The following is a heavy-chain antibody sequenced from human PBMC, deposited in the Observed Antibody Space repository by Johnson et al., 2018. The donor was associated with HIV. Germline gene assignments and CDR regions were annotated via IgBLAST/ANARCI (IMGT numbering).Heavy chain of an antibody. CDR3: TRDTTYYYGSGSVGDAFDI. D-gene: IGHD3-10*01. J-gene: IGHJ3*02. V-gene: IGHV3-49*03. CDR2: IRSKAYGVTT. Sequence: VQLVESGGGLVQPGRSLRLSCTASGFTFGDYAMSWFRQAPGKGLEWVGFIRSKAYGVTTEYAASVKGRFTISRDDSKSIAYLQMNSLKTEDTAVYYCTRDTTYYYGSGSVGDAFDIWGQGTMVTVSS. CDR1: GFTFGDYA.